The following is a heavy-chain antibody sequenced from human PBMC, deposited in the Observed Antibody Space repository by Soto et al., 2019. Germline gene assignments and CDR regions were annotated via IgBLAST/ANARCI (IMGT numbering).Heavy chain of an antibody. D-gene: IGHD3-22*01. CDR1: GGSISSGGYS. CDR2: IYHSGST. J-gene: IGHJ5*02. V-gene: IGHV4-30-2*01. Sequence: PSETLSLTCAVSGGSISSGGYSWSWIRQPPGKGLEWIGYIYHSGSTYYNPSLKSRVTISVDRSKNQFSLKLSSVTAADTAVYYCARGRDYYDSSGLFDPWGQGTLVTSPQ. CDR3: ARGRDYYDSSGLFDP.